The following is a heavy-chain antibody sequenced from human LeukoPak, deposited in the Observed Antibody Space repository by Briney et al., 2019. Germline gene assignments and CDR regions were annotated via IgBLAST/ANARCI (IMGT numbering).Heavy chain of an antibody. J-gene: IGHJ5*02. D-gene: IGHD4-17*01. CDR1: GGSISSGSYY. CDR3: AREWAHYVSNWFDP. CDR2: IYTSGST. Sequence: KPSETLSLTCTVSGGSISSGSYYWSWIRQPAGKGLEWIGRIYTSGSTNYNPSLKSRVTISVDTSKNQFSLKLSSVTAADTAVYYCAREWAHYVSNWFDPWGQGTLVTVSS. V-gene: IGHV4-61*02.